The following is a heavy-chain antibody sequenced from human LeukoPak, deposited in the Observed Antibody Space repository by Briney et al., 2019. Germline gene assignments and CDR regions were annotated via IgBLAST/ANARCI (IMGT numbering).Heavy chain of an antibody. CDR2: IYTSGST. CDR3: SAEPQDYYDSSGYSDY. J-gene: IGHJ4*02. D-gene: IGHD3-22*01. V-gene: IGHV4-61*02. CDR1: GGSISSGSCY. Sequence: SQTLSLTCTVSGGSISSGSCYWSWIRQPAGKGLEWIGRIYTSGSTNYNPSLKSRVTITVDTSKNQFSLKLSSVTAADTAVYYCSAEPQDYYDSSGYSDYWGQGTLVTVSS.